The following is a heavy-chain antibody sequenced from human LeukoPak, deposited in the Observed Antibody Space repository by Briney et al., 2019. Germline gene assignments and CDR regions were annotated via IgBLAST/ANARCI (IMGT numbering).Heavy chain of an antibody. Sequence: PGGSLRLSCAASGFTFKLYWMHWVRQVPGRGPVWVSRINHDGSDTIYADSVRGRFTISRDDAKNTLYLQMNNLRAEDTAVYYCVRGGPSTWSWGQGILVTVSS. CDR1: GFTFKLYW. V-gene: IGHV3-74*01. J-gene: IGHJ5*02. D-gene: IGHD2-15*01. CDR3: VRGGPSTWS. CDR2: INHDGSDT.